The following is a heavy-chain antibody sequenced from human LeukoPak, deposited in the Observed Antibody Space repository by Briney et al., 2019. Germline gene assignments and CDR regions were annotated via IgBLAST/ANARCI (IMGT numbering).Heavy chain of an antibody. D-gene: IGHD3-10*01. CDR3: AKVPFLWFGELLYYFDY. CDR1: GFTFSSYG. CDR2: ISYDGSNK. J-gene: IGHJ4*02. V-gene: IGHV3-30*18. Sequence: GGSLRLSCAASGFTFSSYGMHWVRQAPGKGLEWVAVISYDGSNKYYADSVKGRFTISRDNSKNTLYLQMNSLRAEDTAVYYCAKVPFLWFGELLYYFDYWGQGTLVTVSS.